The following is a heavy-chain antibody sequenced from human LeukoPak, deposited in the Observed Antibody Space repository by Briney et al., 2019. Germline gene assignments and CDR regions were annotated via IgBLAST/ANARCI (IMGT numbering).Heavy chain of an antibody. CDR3: ARGLDYPNWFDP. V-gene: IGHV4-4*07. CDR2: IYTSGST. Sequence: TSETLSLTCTVSGGSISSYYGSWIRQPAGKGLEWIGRIYTSGSTNYNPSLKSRVTMSVDTSKNQFSLKLSSVTAADTAVYYCARGLDYPNWFDPWGQGTLVTVSS. D-gene: IGHD4-11*01. J-gene: IGHJ5*02. CDR1: GGSISSYY.